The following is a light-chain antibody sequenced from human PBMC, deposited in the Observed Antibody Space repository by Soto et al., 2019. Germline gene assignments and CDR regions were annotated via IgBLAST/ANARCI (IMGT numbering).Light chain of an antibody. CDR1: KGVSSSY. CDR3: QQYGSSPRYT. CDR2: GAS. V-gene: IGKV3-20*01. Sequence: EIGLTHLQATLSLSQGERPPLPSRPSKGVSSSYLAWYQQKPGQPPRLLIYGASSRATGIPDRFSGSGSGTDFTLTISRLEPEDFAVYYCQQYGSSPRYTFGQGTKLEIK. J-gene: IGKJ2*01.